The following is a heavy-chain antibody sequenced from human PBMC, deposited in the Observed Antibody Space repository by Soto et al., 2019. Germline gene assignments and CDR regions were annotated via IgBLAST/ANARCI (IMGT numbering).Heavy chain of an antibody. D-gene: IGHD3-22*01. CDR3: ARTALPDYYDSSGYYFFDY. V-gene: IGHV4-4*07. Sequence: SETLSLTCTVSGGSISSYYWSWIRQPAGKGLEWIGRIYTSGSTNYNPSLKSRVTMSVDTSKNQFSLKLSSVTAADTAVYYCARTALPDYYDSSGYYFFDYWGQGTLVTVSS. J-gene: IGHJ4*02. CDR2: IYTSGST. CDR1: GGSISSYY.